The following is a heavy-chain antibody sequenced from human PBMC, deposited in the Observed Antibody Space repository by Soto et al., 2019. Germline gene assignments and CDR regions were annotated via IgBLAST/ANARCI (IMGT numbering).Heavy chain of an antibody. CDR2: ISAYDGNT. D-gene: IGHD2-15*01. J-gene: IGHJ6*01. Sequence: ASVEVSCKASGYTFTSYGVSWVRQAPGQGLEWMGWISAYDGNTDYAQKLQGRVTMTTDTCTRTAYMELRSLRPDDPAVYFCASGPTVGVRGSIRGGYYY. V-gene: IGHV1-18*01. CDR3: ASGPTVGVRGSIRGGYYY. CDR1: GYTFTSYG.